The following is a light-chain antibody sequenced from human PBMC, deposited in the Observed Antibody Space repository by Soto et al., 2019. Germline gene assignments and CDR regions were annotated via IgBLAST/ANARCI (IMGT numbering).Light chain of an antibody. CDR3: QQYNSLAT. CDR2: KAS. J-gene: IGKJ1*01. Sequence: DIQMTQSPSTLSASVGDRVTITCRASQSISSWLAWYQQKPGKAPKLLIYKASSLESGDQSRFSGSGSGTEFTLTISSLQPDDFATYYCQQYNSLATFGQGTKV. V-gene: IGKV1-5*03. CDR1: QSISSW.